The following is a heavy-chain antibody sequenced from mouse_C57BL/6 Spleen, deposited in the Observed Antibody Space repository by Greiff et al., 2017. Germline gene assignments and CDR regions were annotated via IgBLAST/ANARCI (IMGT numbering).Heavy chain of an antibody. J-gene: IGHJ2*01. CDR3: AREGYDGYYGY. V-gene: IGHV3-6*01. D-gene: IGHD2-3*01. Sequence: EVKLEESGPGLVKPSQSLSLTCSVTGYSITSGYYWNWIRQFPGNKLEWMGYISYDGSNNYNPSLKNRISITRDTSKNQFFLKLNSVTTEDTATYYCAREGYDGYYGYWGQGTTLTVSS. CDR2: ISYDGSN. CDR1: GYSITSGYY.